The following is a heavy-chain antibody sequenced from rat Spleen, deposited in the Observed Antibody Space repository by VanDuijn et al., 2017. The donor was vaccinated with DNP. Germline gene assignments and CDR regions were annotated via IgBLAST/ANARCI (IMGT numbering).Heavy chain of an antibody. CDR3: ARFIAGYYFDY. J-gene: IGHJ2*01. Sequence: QVQLKESGPGMVQPSQTLSLTCTVSGFSLTDYSVHWIRQPPGKGLEWMGVIWSSGGTDYNSAIKSRLSISRDTSKSQVFLKMNSLQTEDTAMYFCARFIAGYYFDYWGQGVMVTVSS. V-gene: IGHV2-19*01. CDR2: IWSSGGT. D-gene: IGHD4-3*01. CDR1: GFSLTDYS.